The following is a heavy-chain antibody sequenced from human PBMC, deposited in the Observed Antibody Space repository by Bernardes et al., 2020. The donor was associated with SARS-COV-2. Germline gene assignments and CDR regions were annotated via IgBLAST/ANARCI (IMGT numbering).Heavy chain of an antibody. CDR2: IWYDGSNK. D-gene: IGHD3-22*01. V-gene: IGHV3-33*01. J-gene: IGHJ3*02. CDR3: ARDLYDSSGYYYVVPRFGSVAFDI. CDR1: GFTFSSYG. Sequence: GGSLRLSCAASGFTFSSYGMHWVRQAPGKGLEWVAVIWYDGSNKYYADSVKGRFTISRDNSKNTLYLQMNSLRAEDTAVYYCARDLYDSSGYYYVVPRFGSVAFDIWGQGTMVTVSS.